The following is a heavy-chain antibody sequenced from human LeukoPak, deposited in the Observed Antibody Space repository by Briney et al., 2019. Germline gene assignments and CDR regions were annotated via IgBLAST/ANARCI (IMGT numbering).Heavy chain of an antibody. D-gene: IGHD6-13*01. J-gene: IGHJ4*02. CDR3: ARGGSGTWYPRGLHFDY. Sequence: SQTLSLTCTVSGGSIPRYYSSWIRQPAGKGLEWIGRIYTSGSTASTPSLKSRVTMSVDISKNQFSLKLSSVTAADTAIYYCARGGSGTWYPRGLHFDYGGRGALVPVSS. V-gene: IGHV4-4*07. CDR1: GGSIPRYY. CDR2: IYTSGST.